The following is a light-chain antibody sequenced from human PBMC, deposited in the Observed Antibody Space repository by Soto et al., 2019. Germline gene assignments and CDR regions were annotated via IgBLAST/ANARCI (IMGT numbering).Light chain of an antibody. J-gene: IGKJ1*01. CDR1: QSVSSTF. V-gene: IGKV3-20*01. CDR2: GAS. Sequence: EVVLTQSPGTLSLSPGERATLSCRASQSVSSTFLAWYQQRPGQAPRLLIYGASSRATGIPDRFSGSGSGTDFSLALTGLEPEDSAVYYWQQYGSSPRTFGQGTKVEI. CDR3: QQYGSSPRT.